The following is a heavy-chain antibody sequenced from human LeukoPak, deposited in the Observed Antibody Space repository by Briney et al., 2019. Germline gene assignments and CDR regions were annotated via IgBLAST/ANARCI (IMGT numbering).Heavy chain of an antibody. CDR1: GFPFSIYW. J-gene: IGHJ4*02. Sequence: GGSLRLSCAASGFPFSIYWMSWVRQAPGKGLEWVANIKQDGSDKYYVDSVKGRFTISRDNAKNSLYLLMNSLRAEDTAVYYCARLSSSIAASGTKIDYWGQGTLVTVSS. CDR3: ARLSSSIAASGTKIDY. V-gene: IGHV3-7*01. CDR2: IKQDGSDK. D-gene: IGHD6-13*01.